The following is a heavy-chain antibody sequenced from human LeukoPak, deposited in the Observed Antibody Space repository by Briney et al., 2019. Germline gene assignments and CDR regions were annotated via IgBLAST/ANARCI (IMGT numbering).Heavy chain of an antibody. V-gene: IGHV4-30-4*08. CDR2: IYYSGST. J-gene: IGHJ5*02. CDR3: ARVPAAIGGFDP. CDR1: GGSISSGDYY. Sequence: PSQTLSLTCTVSGGSISSGDYYWSWIRQPPGMDLEWIGYIYYSGSTYYNPSLKSRVTISVDTSKNQFSLKLSSVTAADTAVYYFARVPAAIGGFDPSGQGTLVTLSS. D-gene: IGHD2-2*01.